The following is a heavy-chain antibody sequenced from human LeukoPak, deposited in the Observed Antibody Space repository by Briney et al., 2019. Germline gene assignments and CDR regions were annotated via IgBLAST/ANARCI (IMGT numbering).Heavy chain of an antibody. D-gene: IGHD3-10*01. CDR1: GGSVNSISYY. Sequence: SETLSLTCTVSGGSVNSISYYWSWIRQPPGKGLEWIGYIYYSGSTNYNPSLKSRVTISVDTSKNQFSLKLSSVTAADTAVYYCARDWFGAYFDYWGQGTLVTVSS. CDR2: IYYSGST. J-gene: IGHJ4*02. V-gene: IGHV4-61*01. CDR3: ARDWFGAYFDY.